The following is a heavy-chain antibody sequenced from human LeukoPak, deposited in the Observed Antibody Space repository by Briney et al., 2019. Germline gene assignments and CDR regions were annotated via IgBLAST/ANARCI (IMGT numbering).Heavy chain of an antibody. CDR3: ARTRTNDAFDI. Sequence: PSETLSLTCAVYGGSFSGYYWSWSRQPPGKGLEWIGEINHSGSTNYNPSLKSRVTISVDTSKNQFSLKLSSVTAADTAVYYCARTRTNDAFDIWGQGTMVTVSS. V-gene: IGHV4-34*01. D-gene: IGHD2-8*01. CDR2: INHSGST. J-gene: IGHJ3*02. CDR1: GGSFSGYY.